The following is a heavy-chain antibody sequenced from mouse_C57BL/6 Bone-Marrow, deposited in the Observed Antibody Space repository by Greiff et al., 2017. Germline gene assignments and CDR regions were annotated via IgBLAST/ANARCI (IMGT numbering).Heavy chain of an antibody. J-gene: IGHJ3*01. CDR2: INPCGGYT. CDR1: GYTFTSYW. D-gene: IGHD1-1*01. Sequence: VKVVESGAELAKPGASVKLSCKASGYTFTSYWMHWVKQRPGQGLEWIGYINPCGGYTKYNQKFKGKSTLTADKSSSTAYMQLSSLTYEGSAVYQCARDLYDGSALHPRGTAGFAYWGQGTLVTVSA. CDR3: ARDLYDGSALHPRGTAGFAY. V-gene: IGHV1-7*01.